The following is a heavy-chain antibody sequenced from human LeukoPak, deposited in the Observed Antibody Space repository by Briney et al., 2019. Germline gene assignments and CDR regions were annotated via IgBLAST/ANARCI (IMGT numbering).Heavy chain of an antibody. Sequence: QPGGSLRLSCAASGFTFSSYAMHWVRQAPGKGLEWVAVISYDGSNKYYADSVKGRFTISRDHAKDTVYLQMNSLRAEDTAVYHCWTLGVLRSYGTDVWGQGTTVTVSS. J-gene: IGHJ6*02. D-gene: IGHD3-10*01. V-gene: IGHV3-30*04. CDR2: ISYDGSNK. CDR3: WTLGVLRSYGTDV. CDR1: GFTFSSYA.